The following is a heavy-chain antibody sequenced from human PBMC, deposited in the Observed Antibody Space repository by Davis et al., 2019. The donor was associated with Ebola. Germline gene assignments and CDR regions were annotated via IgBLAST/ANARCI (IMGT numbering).Heavy chain of an antibody. CDR2: IIPIFGTA. CDR3: ARPPGLVTGYFDY. Sequence: SVKVSCKASGGTFSSYAISWVRQAPGQGLEWMGGIIPIFGTANYAQKFQGRVTITADESTSTAYMELSSLRSEDTAVYYCARPPGLVTGYFDYWGQGTLVTVSS. D-gene: IGHD4-23*01. CDR1: GGTFSSYA. V-gene: IGHV1-69*13. J-gene: IGHJ4*02.